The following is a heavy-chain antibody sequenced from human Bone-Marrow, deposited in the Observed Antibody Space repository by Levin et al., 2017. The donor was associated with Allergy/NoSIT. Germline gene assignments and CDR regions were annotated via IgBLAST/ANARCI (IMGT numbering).Heavy chain of an antibody. CDR2: IRGSGEKT. J-gene: IGHJ4*02. V-gene: IGHV3-23*01. Sequence: GGSLRLSCAASGFYFSDYAISWVRQAPGKGLEWVSAIRGSGEKTYYRDSVKGRFTVSSDNSKNTLYLQMNSLRGEDTAVYYCAREKGGTRGWYTVDYWGQGTLVTVSP. D-gene: IGHD6-19*01. CDR3: AREKGGTRGWYTVDY. CDR1: GFYFSDYA.